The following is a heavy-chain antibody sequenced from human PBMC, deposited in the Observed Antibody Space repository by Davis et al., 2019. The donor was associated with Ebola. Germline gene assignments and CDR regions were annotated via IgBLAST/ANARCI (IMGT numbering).Heavy chain of an antibody. CDR2: INHSGST. CDR3: ARRPVTYNYDSSGYYSTSYYFDY. J-gene: IGHJ4*02. CDR1: GGSFSAYY. V-gene: IGHV4-34*01. Sequence: PSETLSLTCAVYGGSFSAYYWSWIRQPPGKGLEWIGEINHSGSTNYNPSLKSRVTISVDTSKTQFSLKLSSVTAADTAVYYCARRPVTYNYDSSGYYSTSYYFDYWGQGTLVTVSS. D-gene: IGHD3-22*01.